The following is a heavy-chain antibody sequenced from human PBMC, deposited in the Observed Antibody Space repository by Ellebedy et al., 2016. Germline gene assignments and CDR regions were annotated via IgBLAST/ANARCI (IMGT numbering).Heavy chain of an antibody. J-gene: IGHJ4*02. CDR1: GGSFSGYY. CDR3: ARGRVVTKCVDY. V-gene: IGHV4-34*01. Sequence: GSLRLSCAVYGGSFSGYYWSWIRQPPGKGLEWIGEINHSGSTNYNPSLKSRVTISVDTSKNQFSLKLSSVTAADTAVYYCARGRVVTKCVDYWGQGTLVTVSS. D-gene: IGHD4-23*01. CDR2: INHSGST.